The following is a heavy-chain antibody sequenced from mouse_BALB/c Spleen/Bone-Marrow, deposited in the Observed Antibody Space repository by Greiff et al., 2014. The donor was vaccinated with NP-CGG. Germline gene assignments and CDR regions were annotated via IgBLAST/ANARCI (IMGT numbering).Heavy chain of an antibody. CDR1: GYSFTTYW. Sequence: VQLQQSGTEVVRPGASVKLSCKASGYSFTTYWMNWVKQRPGQGLEWIGMIHPSDSETRLNQKFKDKATLTVDKSSSTAYMQLNSPTSEDSAVYYCARKKVDYGISWFAYWGQGTLVTVSA. CDR3: ARKKVDYGISWFAY. D-gene: IGHD2-1*01. CDR2: IHPSDSET. V-gene: IGHV1-61*01. J-gene: IGHJ3*01.